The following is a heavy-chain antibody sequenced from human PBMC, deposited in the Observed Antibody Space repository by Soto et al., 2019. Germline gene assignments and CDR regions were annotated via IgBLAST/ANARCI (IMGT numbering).Heavy chain of an antibody. V-gene: IGHV4-59*08. CDR3: ARWDGSTVAFDI. CDR2: IYSSGST. D-gene: IGHD4-17*01. J-gene: IGHJ3*02. CDR1: GGSITSYY. Sequence: SETLSLTCTVSGGSITSYYWNWIRQPPGKGLELIGYIYSSGSTNYNPSLKSRVTISVDTSKNRFSLNLSSVTAADTAVYYCARWDGSTVAFDIWGLGTMVTVSS.